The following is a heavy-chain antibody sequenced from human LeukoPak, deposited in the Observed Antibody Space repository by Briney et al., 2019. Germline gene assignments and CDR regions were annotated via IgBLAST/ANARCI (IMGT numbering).Heavy chain of an antibody. CDR3: ARGFLPSNSWSNFDV. Sequence: GGSLRLSCAASGFTVSNNYMSWVRQAPGKGLEWVSVIYSGGSTYYADSVKGRFTISRDNSKNTLFFQMNSLRVEDTAVYYCARGFLPSNSWSNFDVWGQGTLVTVSS. V-gene: IGHV3-66*01. CDR1: GFTVSNNY. J-gene: IGHJ3*01. D-gene: IGHD6-13*01. CDR2: IYSGGST.